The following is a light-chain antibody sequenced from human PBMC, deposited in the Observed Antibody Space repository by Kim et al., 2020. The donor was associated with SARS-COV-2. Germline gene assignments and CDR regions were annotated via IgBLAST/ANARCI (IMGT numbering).Light chain of an antibody. J-gene: IGLJ2*01. Sequence: RVTNSCTGSSSNIGAGYDVQWYQQLPGTAPKLLIYGNSNRPSGVPDRFSGSKSGTSASLAITGLQAEDEADYYCQSYDSSLSGWVFGGGTQLTVL. CDR1: SSNIGAGYD. CDR2: GNS. CDR3: QSYDSSLSGWV. V-gene: IGLV1-40*01.